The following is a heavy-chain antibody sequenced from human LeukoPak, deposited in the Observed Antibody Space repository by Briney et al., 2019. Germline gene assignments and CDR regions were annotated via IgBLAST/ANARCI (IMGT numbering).Heavy chain of an antibody. CDR3: ASLGRDDAFDI. J-gene: IGHJ3*02. Sequence: SVRVSCKASGGTFSSYTISWVRRAPGQGLEWMGRIIPILGIANYAQKFQGRVTITADKSTSTAYMELSSLRSEDTAVYYCASLGRDDAFDIWGQGTMVTVSS. CDR2: IIPILGIA. D-gene: IGHD1-26*01. CDR1: GGTFSSYT. V-gene: IGHV1-69*02.